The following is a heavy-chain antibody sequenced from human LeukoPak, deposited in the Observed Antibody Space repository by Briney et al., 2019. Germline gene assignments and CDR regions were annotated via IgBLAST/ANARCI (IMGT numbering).Heavy chain of an antibody. J-gene: IGHJ4*02. CDR2: IIPIFGTA. Sequence: ASVKVSCKASGGTFSSYAISWVRQAPGQGLEWMGGIIPIFGTANYAQKFQGRVTITADESTSTAYMELSSLRSEDTAVYYCASSKYYYDSSEDYWGQGTLVTVSS. D-gene: IGHD3-22*01. CDR1: GGTFSSYA. CDR3: ASSKYYYDSSEDY. V-gene: IGHV1-69*13.